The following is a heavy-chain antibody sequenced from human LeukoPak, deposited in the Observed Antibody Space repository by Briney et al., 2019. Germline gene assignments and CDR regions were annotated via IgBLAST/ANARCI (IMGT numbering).Heavy chain of an antibody. Sequence: GGSLRLSCAASGFTFSSYAMHWVRQAPGKGLEWVAVISYDGSNKYYADSVKGRFTISRDNSKNTLYLQMNSLRAEDTAVYYCARVLYYYGSGSRGGAFDIWGQGTMVTVSS. J-gene: IGHJ3*02. D-gene: IGHD3-10*01. CDR2: ISYDGSNK. V-gene: IGHV3-30-3*01. CDR1: GFTFSSYA. CDR3: ARVLYYYGSGSRGGAFDI.